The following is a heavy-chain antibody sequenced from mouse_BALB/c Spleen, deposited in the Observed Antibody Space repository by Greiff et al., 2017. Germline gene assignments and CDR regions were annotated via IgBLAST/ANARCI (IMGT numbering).Heavy chain of an antibody. V-gene: IGHV1S81*02. D-gene: IGHD1-2*01. CDR3: ALLRLRAMDY. CDR1: GYTFTSYY. J-gene: IGHJ4*01. Sequence: VKLQESGAELVKPGASVKLSCKASGYTFTSYYMYWVKQRPGQGLEWIGEINPSNGGTNFNEKFKSKATLTVDKSSSTAYMQLSSLTSEDSAVYYCALLRLRAMDYWGQGTSVTVSS. CDR2: INPSNGGT.